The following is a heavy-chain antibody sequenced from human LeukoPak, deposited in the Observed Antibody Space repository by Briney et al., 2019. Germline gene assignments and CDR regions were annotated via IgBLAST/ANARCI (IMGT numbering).Heavy chain of an antibody. CDR2: IKQDGSEK. V-gene: IGHV3-7*01. CDR3: ARSNYDILTAHNYYYYYMDV. J-gene: IGHJ6*03. Sequence: AGGSLRLSCAASGFTFSSYWMSWVRQAPGKGLEWVANIKQDGSEKYYVDSVKGRFTISRDNAKNSLYLQMNSLRAEDTAVYYCARSNYDILTAHNYYYYYMDVWGKGTTVTISS. CDR1: GFTFSSYW. D-gene: IGHD3-9*01.